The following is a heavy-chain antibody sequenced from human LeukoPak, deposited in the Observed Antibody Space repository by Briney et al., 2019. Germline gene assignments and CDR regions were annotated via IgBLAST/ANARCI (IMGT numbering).Heavy chain of an antibody. CDR3: ARDGRFPPEVLPRYFDY. CDR1: GGSISSSSYY. D-gene: IGHD1-26*01. V-gene: IGHV4-39*07. Sequence: SETLSLTCTVSGGSISSSSYYWGWIRQPPGKGLEWIGSIYYSGSTYYNPSLKSRVTISVETSKNQFSLKLSSVTAADTAVYYCARDGRFPPEVLPRYFDYWGQGPWSPSPQ. J-gene: IGHJ4*02. CDR2: IYYSGST.